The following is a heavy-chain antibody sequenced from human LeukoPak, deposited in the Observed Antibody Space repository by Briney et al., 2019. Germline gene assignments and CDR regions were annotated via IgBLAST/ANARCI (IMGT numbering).Heavy chain of an antibody. CDR3: ARDTAGPLDY. CDR1: GFTSGIYA. D-gene: IGHD6-13*01. V-gene: IGHV3-23*01. Sequence: PGGSLRLSCAASGFTSGIYAVSWVRQAPGKGLEWVSAFSGGGDSYYADSVKGRFTISRDNSKKILYLQMNSLRAEDTAVYYCARDTAGPLDYWGQGTLVTVSS. J-gene: IGHJ4*02. CDR2: FSGGGDS.